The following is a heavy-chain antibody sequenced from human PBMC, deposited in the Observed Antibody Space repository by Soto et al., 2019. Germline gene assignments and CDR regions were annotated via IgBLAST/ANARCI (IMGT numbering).Heavy chain of an antibody. V-gene: IGHV6-1*01. Sequence: SQTLSLTCAISGDSVSSNSAAWNWIRQSPSRGLECLGRTYYRSKWYNDYAVSVKSRITINPDTSKNKFSLQLNSVTPEDTAVYYWSRGAGRDGCNRFAYWGEGTLVTVAS. D-gene: IGHD6-19*01. CDR2: TYYRSKWYN. J-gene: IGHJ4*02. CDR3: SRGAGRDGCNRFAY. CDR1: GDSVSSNSAA.